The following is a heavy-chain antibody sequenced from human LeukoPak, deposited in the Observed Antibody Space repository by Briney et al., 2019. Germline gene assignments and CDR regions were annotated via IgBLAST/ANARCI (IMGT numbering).Heavy chain of an antibody. CDR2: INPSGSNT. Sequence: ASVKVSCKTSGNSFTSYYMHWVRXXPGXGLGWMGIINPSGSNTTYAQRFQGRLTXTRDTSTSTVYMELSSLRSEDTAVYYCARGQYYYYMDVWGKGTTVTVSS. J-gene: IGHJ6*03. CDR1: GNSFTSYY. V-gene: IGHV1-46*01. CDR3: ARGQYYYYMDV.